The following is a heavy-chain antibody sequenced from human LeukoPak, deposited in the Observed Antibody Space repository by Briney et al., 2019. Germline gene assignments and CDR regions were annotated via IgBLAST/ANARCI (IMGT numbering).Heavy chain of an antibody. J-gene: IGHJ4*02. CDR2: IYYSGST. D-gene: IGHD6-13*01. V-gene: IGHV4-59*08. CDR3: ARHWEASSWYVDY. CDR1: GGSISSYY. Sequence: PSETLSLTCTVSGGSISSYYWSWIRQPPGKGLEWIGYIYYSGSTNYNPSLKSRVTISVDTSKNQLSLKLSSVTAADTAVYYCARHWEASSWYVDYWGQGTLVTVSS.